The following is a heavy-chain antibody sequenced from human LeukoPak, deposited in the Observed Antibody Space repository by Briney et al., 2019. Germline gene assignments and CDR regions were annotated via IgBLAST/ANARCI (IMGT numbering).Heavy chain of an antibody. CDR3: ARDRYYYDSSGYYDYFVY. CDR1: GFTFSSYS. CDR2: ISSSSSYI. D-gene: IGHD3-22*01. V-gene: IGHV3-21*01. Sequence: GGSLRLSCAASGFTFSSYSMNWVRQAPGKGLEWVSSISSSSSYIYYADSVKGRFTISRDNSKNTLYLQMNSLRAEDTAVYYCARDRYYYDSSGYYDYFVYWGQGNLVTVSS. J-gene: IGHJ4*02.